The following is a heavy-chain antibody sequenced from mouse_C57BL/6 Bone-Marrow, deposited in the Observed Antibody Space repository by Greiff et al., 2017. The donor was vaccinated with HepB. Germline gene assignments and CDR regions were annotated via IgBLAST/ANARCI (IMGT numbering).Heavy chain of an antibody. CDR2: SRNKANDYTT. V-gene: IGHV7-1*01. J-gene: IGHJ4*01. D-gene: IGHD4-1*01. CDR1: GFTFSDFY. Sequence: EVNVVESGGGLVQSGRSLRLSCATSGFTFSDFYMEWVRQAPGKGLEWIAASRNKANDYTTEYSASVKGRFIVSRDTSQSILYLQMNALRAEDTAIYYCARDLTGDYYAMDYWGQGTSVTVSS. CDR3: ARDLTGDYYAMDY.